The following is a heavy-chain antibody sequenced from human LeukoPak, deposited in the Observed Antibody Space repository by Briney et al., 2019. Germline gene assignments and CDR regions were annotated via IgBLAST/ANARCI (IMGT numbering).Heavy chain of an antibody. CDR2: INPNSGGT. J-gene: IGHJ5*02. CDR1: GYTFTGYY. CDR3: ARGGYFDSPPPSNWFDP. Sequence: ASVKVSCKASGYTFTGYYMHWVRQAPGQGLEWMGWINPNSGGTNYAQKFQGWVTRTRDTSISTAYMELSRLRSDDTAVYYCARGGYFDSPPPSNWFDPWGQGTLVTVSS. D-gene: IGHD3-9*01. V-gene: IGHV1-2*04.